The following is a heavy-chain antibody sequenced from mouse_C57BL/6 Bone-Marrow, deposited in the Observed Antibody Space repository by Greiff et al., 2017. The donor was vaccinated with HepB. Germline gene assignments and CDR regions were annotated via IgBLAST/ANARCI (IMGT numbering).Heavy chain of an antibody. CDR2: IDPSDSYT. Sequence: QVQLQQPGAELVMPGASVKLSCKASGYTFTSYWMHWVKQRPGQGLEWIGEIDPSDSYTNYNQKFKGKSKLTVDKSSSTAYMQLSSLTSEDSAVYYCARERGYAMDYWGQGTSVTVSS. J-gene: IGHJ4*01. CDR1: GYTFTSYW. CDR3: ARERGYAMDY. V-gene: IGHV1-69*01.